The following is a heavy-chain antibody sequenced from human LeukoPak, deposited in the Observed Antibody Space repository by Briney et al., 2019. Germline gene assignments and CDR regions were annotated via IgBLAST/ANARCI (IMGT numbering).Heavy chain of an antibody. D-gene: IGHD5-12*01. CDR1: GFSFSNYE. V-gene: IGHV3-48*03. J-gene: IGHJ5*02. CDR2: ITASSTTI. Sequence: PGGSLRLSGAASGFSFSNYEMNWVRQAPGKGLEWISYITASSTTIYYADSVKGRFTISRDNAKNSLYLQMNGLRGEDTAVYYCAKGPGARGHFNWFDPWGQGTLVTVSS. CDR3: AKGPGARGHFNWFDP.